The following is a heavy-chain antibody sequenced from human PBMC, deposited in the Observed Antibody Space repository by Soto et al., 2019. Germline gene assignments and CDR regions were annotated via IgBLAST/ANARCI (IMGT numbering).Heavy chain of an antibody. Sequence: ASVKVSCKASGGTFSSYAISWVRQAPGQGLEWMGGIIPIFGTANYAQKFQGRVTITADESTSTAYMELSSLRSEDTAVYYCASNSIVGATTPAPYYGMDVWGQGTTVTVSS. J-gene: IGHJ6*02. V-gene: IGHV1-69*13. CDR2: IIPIFGTA. D-gene: IGHD1-26*01. CDR1: GGTFSSYA. CDR3: ASNSIVGATTPAPYYGMDV.